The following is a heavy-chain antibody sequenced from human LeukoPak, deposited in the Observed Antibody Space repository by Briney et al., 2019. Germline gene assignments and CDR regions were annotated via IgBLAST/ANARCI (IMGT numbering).Heavy chain of an antibody. CDR2: ISGSGENT. CDR1: GFTFSSYA. Sequence: VGSLRLSCEASGFTFSSYAMSWVRQAPGKGLEWVSGISGSGENTYYADSVKGRFTISRDNSKNTLYLQMNSLRAEDTALFYCAKDPKGYSIGWSGPDYWGQGTLVTVSS. D-gene: IGHD6-19*01. CDR3: AKDPKGYSIGWSGPDY. V-gene: IGHV3-23*01. J-gene: IGHJ4*02.